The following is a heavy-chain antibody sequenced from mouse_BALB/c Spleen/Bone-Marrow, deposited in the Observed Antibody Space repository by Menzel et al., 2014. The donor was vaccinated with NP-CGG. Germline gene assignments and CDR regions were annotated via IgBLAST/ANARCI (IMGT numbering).Heavy chain of an antibody. CDR1: GYTFTNYY. D-gene: IGHD2-1*01. Sequence: VQLQQSGAELVKPGASVRLSCKASGYTFTNYYMYWVKQRPGQGLEWIGEINPSNGGTNFNEKFKSKATLTVDKSSNTTYMQLSSLTSEDSAVYYCTRSGNYIYAYWGQGSLVTVPA. V-gene: IGHV1S81*02. CDR3: TRSGNYIYAY. CDR2: INPSNGGT. J-gene: IGHJ3*01.